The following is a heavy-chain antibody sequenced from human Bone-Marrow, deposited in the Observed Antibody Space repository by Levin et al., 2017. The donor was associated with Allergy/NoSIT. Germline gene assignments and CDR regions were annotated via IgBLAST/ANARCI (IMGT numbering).Heavy chain of an antibody. D-gene: IGHD1/OR15-1a*01. CDR1: GFTFSTFA. V-gene: IGHV3-23*01. Sequence: GGSLRLSCAASGFTFSTFAMSWVRQAPEKGLEWVAAIGGSGYASDHADSVKGRFIISRDHSKNTVYLRMNSLQDEDTAVSYCAKKERGDTTGPAICNNGGQGTLVTVSS. J-gene: IGHJ4*02. CDR3: AKKERGDTTGPAICNN. CDR2: IGGSGYAS.